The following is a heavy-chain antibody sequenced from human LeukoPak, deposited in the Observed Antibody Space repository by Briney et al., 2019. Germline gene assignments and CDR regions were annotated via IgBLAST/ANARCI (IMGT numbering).Heavy chain of an antibody. V-gene: IGHV3-21*01. D-gene: IGHD6-19*01. J-gene: IGHJ4*02. CDR2: ISSSSYI. CDR1: GFTFSSYS. CDR3: ARRALAGMVDY. Sequence: GGSLRLSCAASGFTFSSYSMNCVRQAPGKGLEWVSSISSSSYIYYADSVKGRFTISRDNAKNSLYLQMNSLRAEDTAVYYCARRALAGMVDYWGQGTLVTVSS.